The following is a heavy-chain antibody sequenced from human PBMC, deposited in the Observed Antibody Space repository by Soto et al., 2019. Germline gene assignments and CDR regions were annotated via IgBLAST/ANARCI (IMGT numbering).Heavy chain of an antibody. V-gene: IGHV3-30*18. CDR2: ISYDGSNK. J-gene: IGHJ4*02. Sequence: PGGSLRLSCAAPGFTFSSYGMHWVRQAPGKGLEWVAVISYDGSNKYYADSVKGRFTISRDNSKNTLYLQMNSLRAEDTAVYYCAKDHEYYYDSSRGNHYTDYRGQATLVTVSS. CDR1: GFTFSSYG. CDR3: AKDHEYYYDSSRGNHYTDY. D-gene: IGHD3-22*01.